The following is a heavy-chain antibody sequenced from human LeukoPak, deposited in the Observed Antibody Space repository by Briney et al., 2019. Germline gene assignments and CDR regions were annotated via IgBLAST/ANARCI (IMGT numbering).Heavy chain of an antibody. Sequence: GGSLRLSCAASGLTFSSYAMSWVRQAPGKGLEWVSTVSDSGGNTHYADSVKGRFTISRDNSKTTLYLQMNSLRAKDTAVYYCAKGSAAYYGSGSQLDYWGQGTLVTVSS. J-gene: IGHJ4*02. V-gene: IGHV3-23*01. CDR3: AKGSAAYYGSGSQLDY. CDR1: GLTFSSYA. CDR2: VSDSGGNT. D-gene: IGHD3-10*01.